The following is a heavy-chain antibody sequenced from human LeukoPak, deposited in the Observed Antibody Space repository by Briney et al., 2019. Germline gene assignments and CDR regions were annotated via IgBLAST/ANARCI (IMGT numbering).Heavy chain of an antibody. CDR1: GFTFDDYA. Sequence: PGGSLRLSCAASGFTFDDYAMHWVRQAPGKGLEWVSGISWNSGSIGYADSVKGRFTISRDNAKNSLNLQMNSLRAEDTALYYCAKSPAVAGTGYFDYWGQGTLVTVSS. CDR3: AKSPAVAGTGYFDY. D-gene: IGHD6-19*01. J-gene: IGHJ4*02. CDR2: ISWNSGSI. V-gene: IGHV3-9*01.